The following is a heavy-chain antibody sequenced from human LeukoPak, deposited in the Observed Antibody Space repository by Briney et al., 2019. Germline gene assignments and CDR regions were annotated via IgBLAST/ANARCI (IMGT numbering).Heavy chain of an antibody. J-gene: IGHJ4*02. V-gene: IGHV3-49*02. CDR2: IRSKAYGGTT. CDR3: TRGKRGASTFGYYFDY. Sequence: SWVRQPPGQGLEWVGFIRSKAYGGTTEYAASVKGRFTISRDDSKSIAYLQMNSLKSEDTAVYFCTRGKRGASTFGYYFDYWGQGTLVTVSS. D-gene: IGHD3-16*01.